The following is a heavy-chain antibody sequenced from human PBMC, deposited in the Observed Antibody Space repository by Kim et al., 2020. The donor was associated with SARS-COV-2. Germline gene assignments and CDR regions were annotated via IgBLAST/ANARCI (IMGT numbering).Heavy chain of an antibody. J-gene: IGHJ4*02. CDR1: GFTFSSYA. CDR2: ISGSGGST. V-gene: IGHV3-23*01. CDR3: AKIEGRIYYGSDIDY. Sequence: GGSLRLSCAASGFTFSSYAMSWVRQAPGKGLEWVSVISGSGGSTHCTDSVKGRFTISRDNSKNTLYLQMNSLRADDTAVYYCAKIEGRIYYGSDIDYWGQGTLVTVSS. D-gene: IGHD3-10*01.